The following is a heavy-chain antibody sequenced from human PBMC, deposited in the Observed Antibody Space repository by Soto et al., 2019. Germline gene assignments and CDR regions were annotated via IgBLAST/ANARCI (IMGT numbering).Heavy chain of an antibody. D-gene: IGHD3-22*01. CDR3: ARDPAAYYSEISGYHDAFDI. CDR2: IIPMFGST. J-gene: IGHJ3*02. V-gene: IGHV1-69*13. CDR1: GGTFSTHG. Sequence: ASVKVSCKLSGGTFSTHGLSWVRQAPGQGLEWMGGIIPMFGSTKHAQKFQDRVTFSADESTTTAYMEMSSLRSEDTAVYYCARDPAAYYSEISGYHDAFDIWGQGTMVTVSS.